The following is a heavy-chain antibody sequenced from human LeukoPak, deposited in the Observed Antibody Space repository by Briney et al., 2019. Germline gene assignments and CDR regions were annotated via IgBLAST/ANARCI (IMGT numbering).Heavy chain of an antibody. CDR1: GYTFTGYY. J-gene: IGHJ4*02. CDR2: INPNSGAT. D-gene: IGHD3-3*01. Sequence: ASVKVSCKASGYTFTGYYMHWVRQAPGQGLEWMGWINPNSGATNYTQNFQGRVTMTRDTSISTAYTELSRLRSDDTAVYYCARITDLTIFGVVLISGFFDYWGQGTLVTVFS. CDR3: ARITDLTIFGVVLISGFFDY. V-gene: IGHV1-2*02.